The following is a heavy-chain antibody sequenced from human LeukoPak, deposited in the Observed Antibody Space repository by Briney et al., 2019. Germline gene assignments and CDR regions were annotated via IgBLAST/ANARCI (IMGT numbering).Heavy chain of an antibody. CDR2: IYYSGST. D-gene: IGHD3-9*01. CDR3: ARFALLFCCDY. Sequence: SETLSLTCTVSGGSISSGDYYWSWIRQPPGKGLGWIGYIYYSGSTYYNPSLKSRVTVSVDTSKNQFSLKLSSVTAADTAVYYCARFALLFCCDYWGQGTLVTVSS. CDR1: GGSISSGDYY. J-gene: IGHJ4*02. V-gene: IGHV4-30-4*01.